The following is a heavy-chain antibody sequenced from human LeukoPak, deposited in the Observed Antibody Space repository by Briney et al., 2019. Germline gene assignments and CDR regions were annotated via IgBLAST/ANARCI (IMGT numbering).Heavy chain of an antibody. J-gene: IGHJ4*02. CDR2: VYSSGTT. V-gene: IGHV4-59*08. CDR1: GGSISSYY. CDR3: ARRDNSFDS. Sequence: SETLSLTCTVSGGSISSYYWSWIRQPPGKGLEWIGYVYSSGTTNYNPSLESRVSVSVDTSKNQFSLKVTSVTAADTAVYYCARRDNSFDSWGPGTLVTVSS. D-gene: IGHD5-24*01.